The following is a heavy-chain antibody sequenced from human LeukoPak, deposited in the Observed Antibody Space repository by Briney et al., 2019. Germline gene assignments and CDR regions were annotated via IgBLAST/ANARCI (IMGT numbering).Heavy chain of an antibody. CDR2: IYYSGST. D-gene: IGHD3-10*01. J-gene: IGHJ3*02. CDR3: ARSTMVRGVIRAFDI. Sequence: SETLSLTCTVSGGSISSYYWSWIRQPPGKGMEWIGYIYYSGSTNSNPSLKSRVTISVDTSKNQFSLKLSSVTAADTAVYYCARSTMVRGVIRAFDIWGQGTMVTVSS. V-gene: IGHV4-59*01. CDR1: GGSISSYY.